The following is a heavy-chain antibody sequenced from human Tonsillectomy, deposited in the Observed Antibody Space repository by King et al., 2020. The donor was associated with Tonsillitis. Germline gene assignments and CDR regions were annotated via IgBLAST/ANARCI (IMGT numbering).Heavy chain of an antibody. CDR3: ARECNSGRCDTPDFDY. Sequence: QLVQSGGGLVKPGGSLRLSCAASGFTFSTYSMNWVRQAPGKGLEWVSYISYGSTYINYADSVKGRFTISRDNAKNSVYLQMNSLRAEDTAVYYCARECNSGRCDTPDFDYWGQGSLVTVSS. CDR1: GFTFSTYS. V-gene: IGHV3-21*01. D-gene: IGHD2-2*02. J-gene: IGHJ4*02. CDR2: ISYGSTYI.